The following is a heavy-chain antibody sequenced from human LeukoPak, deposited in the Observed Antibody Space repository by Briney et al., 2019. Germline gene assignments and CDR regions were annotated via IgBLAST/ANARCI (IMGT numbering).Heavy chain of an antibody. Sequence: SGGSLRLSCAASGFTFSSYAMSWVRQASGKGLEWVSAISGSGGSTYYADSVKGRFTISRDNSKNTLYLQMNSLRAEDTAVYYCAKAPWQWLVPFDYWGQGTLVTVSS. V-gene: IGHV3-23*01. CDR2: ISGSGGST. CDR1: GFTFSSYA. CDR3: AKAPWQWLVPFDY. J-gene: IGHJ4*02. D-gene: IGHD6-19*01.